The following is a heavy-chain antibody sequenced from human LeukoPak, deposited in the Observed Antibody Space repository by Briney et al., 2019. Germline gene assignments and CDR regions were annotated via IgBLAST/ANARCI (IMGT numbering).Heavy chain of an antibody. Sequence: GGSLRLSCAASGFTFSSYSMNWVRQAPGKGLEWVSSISSSSSYIYYADSVKGRFTISRDNAKNSLYLQMNSLRAEDTAVYYCARESGYYDSSGLFDYWGQGTLVTVSS. V-gene: IGHV3-21*01. CDR2: ISSSSSYI. CDR1: GFTFSSYS. J-gene: IGHJ4*02. D-gene: IGHD3-22*01. CDR3: ARESGYYDSSGLFDY.